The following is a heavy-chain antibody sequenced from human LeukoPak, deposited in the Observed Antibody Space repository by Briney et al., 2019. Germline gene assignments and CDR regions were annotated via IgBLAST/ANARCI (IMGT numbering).Heavy chain of an antibody. Sequence: ASVKVSCKASGYTFTSYGISWVRQAPGQGLEWMGWIRAYNGNTNYAQKLQGRVTMTTDTSTSTAYMELRSLRSDDTAVYYCARVVTYYYDSSGYYYFDYWGQGTLVTVSS. V-gene: IGHV1-18*01. CDR2: IRAYNGNT. CDR1: GYTFTSYG. CDR3: ARVVTYYYDSSGYYYFDY. J-gene: IGHJ4*02. D-gene: IGHD3-22*01.